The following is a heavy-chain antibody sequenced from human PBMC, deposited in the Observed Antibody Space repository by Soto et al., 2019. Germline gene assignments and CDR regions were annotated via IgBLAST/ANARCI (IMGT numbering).Heavy chain of an antibody. V-gene: IGHV3-30*04. CDR3: AGGGGSLNPGFDL. CDR1: GFTFSSYS. J-gene: IGHJ4*02. Sequence: GESLSLSCAASGFTFSSYSLHWVRQAQGKGLEWVAVISSDGSTTYYADSVKGRFTVSRDNSRNTLYLQMNSLRTDDTAVYYRAGGGGSLNPGFDLWGQGTLVTVSS. CDR2: ISSDGSTT. D-gene: IGHD3-16*01.